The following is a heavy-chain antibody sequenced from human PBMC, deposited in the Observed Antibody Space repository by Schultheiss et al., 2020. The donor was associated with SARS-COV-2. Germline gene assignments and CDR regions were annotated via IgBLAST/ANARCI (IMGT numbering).Heavy chain of an antibody. D-gene: IGHD3-22*01. CDR1: GFTFSSYA. J-gene: IGHJ4*02. Sequence: GGSLRLSCAASGFTFSSYAMHWVRQAPGKRLEWVSSISSSSSYIYYADSVKGRFTISRDNSKNTLYLQMNSLRAEDTAVYYCAKSIKSYYDSSGAFDYWGQGTLVTVSS. V-gene: IGHV3-21*04. CDR3: AKSIKSYYDSSGAFDY. CDR2: ISSSSSYI.